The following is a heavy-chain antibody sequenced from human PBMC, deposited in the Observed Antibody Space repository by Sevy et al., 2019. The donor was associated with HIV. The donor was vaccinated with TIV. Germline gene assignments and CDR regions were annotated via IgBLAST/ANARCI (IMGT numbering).Heavy chain of an antibody. CDR2: TNHSGST. CDR1: GGSFSGYY. V-gene: IGHV4-34*01. D-gene: IGHD6-13*01. Sequence: SETLSLTCAVYGGSFSGYYWSWIRQSPVKGLEWIGETNHSGSTNYNASLKSRVTISIDTSKNQFSLRLNSVTAADTAVYYCARVRLAAAGDAFDIWGQGTMVTVSS. CDR3: ARVRLAAAGDAFDI. J-gene: IGHJ3*02.